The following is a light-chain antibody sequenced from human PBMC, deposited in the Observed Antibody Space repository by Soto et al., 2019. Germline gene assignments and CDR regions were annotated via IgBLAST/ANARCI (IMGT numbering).Light chain of an antibody. V-gene: IGLV2-14*01. CDR3: SSYTSSSTLV. Sequence: QSALTQPASVSGSPGQSITISCTGTSSEVGGYNYVSWYQQHPGKAPQLMIYDVSNRPSGVSNRFSGSKSGNTASLTISGLQAEDEADYYCSSYTSSSTLVFGTGTKLTVL. CDR2: DVS. CDR1: SSEVGGYNY. J-gene: IGLJ1*01.